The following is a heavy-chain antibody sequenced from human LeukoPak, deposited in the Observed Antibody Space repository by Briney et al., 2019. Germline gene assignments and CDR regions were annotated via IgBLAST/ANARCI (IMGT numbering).Heavy chain of an antibody. CDR3: ATPAPLSWVRGVIITGRVDMSGGP. Sequence: SETLSLTCTVSGGSISSYYWSWIRQPAGKGLEWIGRIYTSGSTNYNPSLKSRVTMSVDTSKNQFSLKLSSVTAADTAVYYCATPAPLSWVRGVIITGRVDMSGGPWGQGTLVTVSS. J-gene: IGHJ5*02. V-gene: IGHV4-4*07. CDR1: GGSISSYY. CDR2: IYTSGST. D-gene: IGHD3-10*01.